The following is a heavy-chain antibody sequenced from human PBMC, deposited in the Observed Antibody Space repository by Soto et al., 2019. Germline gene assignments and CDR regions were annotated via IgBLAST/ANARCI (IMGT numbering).Heavy chain of an antibody. Sequence: QVQLVQSGVEVKKPGSSVKVSCKASGGSFRTYTIFWVRQAPGQGLEWMGRIIPMFEIANYAQKFQGRVTFNADKSTGTVYMEMISMKSDDTAIYFGALGSWSAEVFDIWGQGTLVTVSS. V-gene: IGHV1-69*02. D-gene: IGHD6-13*01. CDR2: IIPMFEIA. J-gene: IGHJ3*02. CDR3: ALGSWSAEVFDI. CDR1: GGSFRTYT.